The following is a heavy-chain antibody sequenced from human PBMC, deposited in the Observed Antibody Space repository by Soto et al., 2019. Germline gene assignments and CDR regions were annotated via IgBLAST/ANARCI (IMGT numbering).Heavy chain of an antibody. V-gene: IGHV1-3*01. CDR3: ARDVGYNWNLIDY. J-gene: IGHJ4*02. Sequence: QVQLVQSGAEVKKPGASVKVSCTASGYTFTSYAIHWVRQAPGQRLEWMGWVNAGNGNTKYSQKLQGRVTITRDTSASTAYMELSSLRSEDTAVYYWARDVGYNWNLIDYWGQGTLVTVSS. D-gene: IGHD1-20*01. CDR1: GYTFTSYA. CDR2: VNAGNGNT.